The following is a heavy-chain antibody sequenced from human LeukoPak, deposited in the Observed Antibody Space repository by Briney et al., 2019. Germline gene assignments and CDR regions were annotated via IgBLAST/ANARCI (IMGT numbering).Heavy chain of an antibody. CDR2: ISGGGGST. Sequence: GASLRLSCAASGFTFSSYAMSWVRQAPGKGLEWVSAISGGGGSTYYADSVKGRFTISRDNSKNTLYLQMNSLRAEDTAVYYCAKKPPRWGENVGTGYWGQGTLVTVSS. V-gene: IGHV3-23*01. CDR3: AKKPPRWGENVGTGY. CDR1: GFTFSSYA. J-gene: IGHJ4*02. D-gene: IGHD2-8*02.